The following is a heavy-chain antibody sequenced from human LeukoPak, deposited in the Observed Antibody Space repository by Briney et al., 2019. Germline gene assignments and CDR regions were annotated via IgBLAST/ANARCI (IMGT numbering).Heavy chain of an antibody. CDR3: ARGSGWLDY. V-gene: IGHV3-53*01. CDR1: GFTVSNTF. Sequence: PGGSLRLSCAASGFTVSNTFMSWVRQAPGKGLEWVSVIYSVGTTYYADSVKGRFTISRDNSKDTLYLQMNSLRAEDTAVYYCARGSGWLDYWGQGTLVTVSS. J-gene: IGHJ4*02. D-gene: IGHD6-19*01. CDR2: IYSVGTT.